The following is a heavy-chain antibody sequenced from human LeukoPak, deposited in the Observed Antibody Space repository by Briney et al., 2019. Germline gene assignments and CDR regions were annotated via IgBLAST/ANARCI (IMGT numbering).Heavy chain of an antibody. V-gene: IGHV3-23*01. Sequence: PGGSLRLSXAASGFTFSSYAMSWVRQAPGKGLEWVSAISGSGGSTYYADSVKGRFTISRDNSKNTLYLQMNSLRAEDTAVYYCAKDIWNCGGDCYSYYFDYWGQGTLVTVSS. CDR2: ISGSGGST. CDR1: GFTFSSYA. CDR3: AKDIWNCGGDCYSYYFDY. J-gene: IGHJ4*02. D-gene: IGHD2-21*02.